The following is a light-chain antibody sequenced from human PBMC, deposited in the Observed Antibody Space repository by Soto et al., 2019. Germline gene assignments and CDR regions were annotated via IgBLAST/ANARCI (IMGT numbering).Light chain of an antibody. J-gene: IGLJ1*01. CDR1: SSNIGAGYD. Sequence: QSVLTQPPSVSGAPGQRVTISCTGSSSNIGAGYDVHWYQQLPGTAPKLLIYSNNKRPSGVPDRLSGSKSGTSASLAISGLQSEDEADYYCAAWDDSPNGYVFGTGTKVTVL. V-gene: IGLV1-44*01. CDR3: AAWDDSPNGYV. CDR2: SNN.